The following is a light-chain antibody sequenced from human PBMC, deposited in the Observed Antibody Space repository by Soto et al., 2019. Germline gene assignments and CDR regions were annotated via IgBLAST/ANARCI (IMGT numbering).Light chain of an antibody. Sequence: QSALTQPASMSGSPGQSITISCTGSSSDIGSYNYVSWYQHHPGKAPKIYDVTTRPSGISNCFSGSKSGHTASLTISGLQAEDGADYYCASYVSSSDVFVFGPGTKLTVL. CDR2: DVT. CDR3: ASYVSSSDVFV. CDR1: SSDIGSYNY. J-gene: IGLJ1*01. V-gene: IGLV2-14*03.